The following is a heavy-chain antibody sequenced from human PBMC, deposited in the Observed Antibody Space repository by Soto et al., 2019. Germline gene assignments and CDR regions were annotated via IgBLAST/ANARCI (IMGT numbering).Heavy chain of an antibody. Sequence: SETLSLTCTVSGGSISSGDYYWSWIRQPPGKGLEWIGYIYYSGNTYYNPSLQSRLTISVDTSKNQFSLKLSSVTAADTAVYYCARVPCSSTSCSSATNYYGMDVWGQGTTVTVS. CDR2: IYYSGNT. V-gene: IGHV4-30-4*01. J-gene: IGHJ6*02. CDR3: ARVPCSSTSCSSATNYYGMDV. D-gene: IGHD2-2*01. CDR1: GGSISSGDYY.